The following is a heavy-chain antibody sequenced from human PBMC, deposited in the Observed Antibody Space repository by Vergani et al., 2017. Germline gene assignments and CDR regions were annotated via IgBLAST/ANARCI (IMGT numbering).Heavy chain of an antibody. CDR2: ISTGSVTI. D-gene: IGHD1-20*01. V-gene: IGHV3-11*01. CDR3: ARVPSIPGNGGYFDP. Sequence: VQLVESGGGLVKPGGSLRLSCAASGFTFSDYMSWIRQPPGKGLEWVSYISTGSVTILYADSVKGRFTISRDNAKSLLYLQMKNLRAEDTAVYYCARVPSIPGNGGYFDPWGQGTLVTVSS. CDR1: GFTFSDY. J-gene: IGHJ5*02.